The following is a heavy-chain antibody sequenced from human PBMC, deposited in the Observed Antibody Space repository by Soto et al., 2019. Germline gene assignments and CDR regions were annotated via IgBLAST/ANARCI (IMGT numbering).Heavy chain of an antibody. J-gene: IGHJ4*02. Sequence: QVQLQESGPGLVKPSQTLSLTCTVSGGAISSGNYYWSWFRQPPGKCLEWIGYSYYSGSTSYNPSLKSRITISVDTSKNQFSLELSSVTVADTAVYYCARGPTVTTDFWGQGTLVTVSS. CDR3: ARGPTVTTDF. V-gene: IGHV4-30-4*01. CDR1: GGAISSGNYY. D-gene: IGHD4-17*01. CDR2: SYYSGST.